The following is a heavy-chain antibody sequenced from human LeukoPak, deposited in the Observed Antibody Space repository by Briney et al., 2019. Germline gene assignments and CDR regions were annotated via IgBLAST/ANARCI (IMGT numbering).Heavy chain of an antibody. CDR1: GFNFSSYG. Sequence: GGSLRLSCAASGFNFSSYGMHWVRQAPGKGLEWLALISYDGSHTYYADSVKGRFTISRDNSKNTLYFQMNSLRAEDTAVYYCARDDSSGYYPLWGQGTLVTVSS. J-gene: IGHJ4*02. V-gene: IGHV3-30*03. CDR2: ISYDGSHT. CDR3: ARDDSSGYYPL. D-gene: IGHD3-22*01.